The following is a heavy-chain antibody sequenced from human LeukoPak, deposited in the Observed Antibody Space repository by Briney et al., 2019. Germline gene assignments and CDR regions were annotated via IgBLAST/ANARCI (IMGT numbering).Heavy chain of an antibody. D-gene: IGHD5-18*01. Sequence: GGSLRLSCAASGFTFSSYAMSWVRQAPGKGLEWVSAISGSGGSTYYADSVKGRFTISRDNSKNTLYLQMNSLRAEDTAVYYCAKGGGGYSYGYLVGYYFDYWGQGTLVTVSS. J-gene: IGHJ4*02. CDR3: AKGGGGYSYGYLVGYYFDY. CDR2: ISGSGGST. CDR1: GFTFSSYA. V-gene: IGHV3-23*01.